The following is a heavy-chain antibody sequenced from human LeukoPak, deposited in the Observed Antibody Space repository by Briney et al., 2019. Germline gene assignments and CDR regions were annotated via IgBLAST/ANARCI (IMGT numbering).Heavy chain of an antibody. CDR1: GGSISSSSYY. CDR2: IYYSGST. CDR3: ARVRGYYDSKGWFDP. D-gene: IGHD3-22*01. Sequence: SETLSLTCTVSGGSISSSSYYWGWLRQPPGKGLEWIGSIYYSGSTYYNPSLKSRVTISVDTSKNQFSLKLSSVTAADTAVYYCARVRGYYDSKGWFDPWGQGTLVTVSS. J-gene: IGHJ5*02. V-gene: IGHV4-39*07.